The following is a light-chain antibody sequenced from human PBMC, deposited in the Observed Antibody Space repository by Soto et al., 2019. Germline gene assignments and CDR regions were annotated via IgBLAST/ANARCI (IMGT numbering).Light chain of an antibody. J-gene: IGKJ5*01. CDR3: QQRSNWPPIT. CDR2: DAS. V-gene: IGKV3-11*01. CDR1: QSVSSY. Sequence: EIVVTQSPSTLSLFTRERATLSCRASQSVSSYLAWYQQKPGQAPRLLIYDASNRATGTPARFSGSGSGTDFTLTISSLEPEDFAVYYCQQRSNWPPITFGQGTRLEIK.